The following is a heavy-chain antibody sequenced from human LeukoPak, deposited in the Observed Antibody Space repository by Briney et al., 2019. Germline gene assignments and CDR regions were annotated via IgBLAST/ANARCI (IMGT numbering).Heavy chain of an antibody. Sequence: SETLSLTCAVYGGSFSGYYWSWIRQPPGKGLEWIGYIYYSGSTNYNPSLKSRVTISVDTSKNQFSLKLSSVTAADTAVYYCAREIEGSGYDYWGQGTLVTVSS. CDR1: GGSFSGYY. V-gene: IGHV4-59*01. J-gene: IGHJ4*02. CDR3: AREIEGSGYDY. D-gene: IGHD3-22*01. CDR2: IYYSGST.